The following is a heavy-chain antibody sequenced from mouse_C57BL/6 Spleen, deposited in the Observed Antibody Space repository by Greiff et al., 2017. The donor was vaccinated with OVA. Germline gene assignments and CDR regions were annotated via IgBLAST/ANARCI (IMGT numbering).Heavy chain of an antibody. J-gene: IGHJ3*01. CDR3: TRSGYWFAY. CDR1: GYTFTDYE. V-gene: IGHV1-15*01. Sequence: QVQLKQSGAELVRPGASVTLSCKASGYTFTDYEMHWVKQTPVHGLEWIGAIDPETGGTAYNQKFKGKAILTADKSSSTAYMERRSLTSEDSAVYYCTRSGYWFAYWGQGTLVTVSA. D-gene: IGHD3-2*02. CDR2: IDPETGGT.